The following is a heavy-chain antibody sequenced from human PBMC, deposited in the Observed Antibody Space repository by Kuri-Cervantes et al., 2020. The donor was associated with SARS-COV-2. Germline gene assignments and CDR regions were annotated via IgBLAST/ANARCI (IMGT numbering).Heavy chain of an antibody. J-gene: IGHJ4*02. CDR1: GFTFSSYA. Sequence: GESLKISCAASGFTFSSYAMTWVRQAPGKGLEWVSGLGGSGDVTYYADSVKGRFTISRDNSNNTLYLQMISLRGEDTAVYYCAKLFGVMVAGTLDYWGQGTLVTVSS. D-gene: IGHD2-15*01. V-gene: IGHV3-23*01. CDR3: AKLFGVMVAGTLDY. CDR2: LGGSGDVT.